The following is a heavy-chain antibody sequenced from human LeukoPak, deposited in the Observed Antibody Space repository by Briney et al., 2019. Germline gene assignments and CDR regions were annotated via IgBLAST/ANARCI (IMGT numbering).Heavy chain of an antibody. J-gene: IGHJ4*02. CDR1: GCTFTVYY. CDR3: ARAPSSGWSGYYFDY. Sequence: GASVKVSCKASGCTFTVYYLHWVRQAPGQGLEWMGWLNPNSGGTNYAQKFQGRVTMTRDTSISTAYMEVSRLRSDDTAVHYCARAPSSGWSGYYFDYWGQGTLVTVSS. V-gene: IGHV1-2*02. CDR2: LNPNSGGT. D-gene: IGHD6-13*01.